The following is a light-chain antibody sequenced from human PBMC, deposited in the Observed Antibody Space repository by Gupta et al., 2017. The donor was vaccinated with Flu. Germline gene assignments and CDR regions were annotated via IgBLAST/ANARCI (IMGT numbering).Light chain of an antibody. CDR1: SVSRSS. V-gene: IGKV3-20*01. Sequence: SVSRSSLAWYQQKPGQAPRLLVFEASSRATDIPDRFSGSGSGTEFTLIISRLEPEDFAVYYCQQYGDSPLTFGGETTVGIK. J-gene: IGKJ4*01. CDR2: EAS. CDR3: QQYGDSPLT.